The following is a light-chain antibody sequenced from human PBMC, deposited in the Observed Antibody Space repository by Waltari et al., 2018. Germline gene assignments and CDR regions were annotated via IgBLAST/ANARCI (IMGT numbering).Light chain of an antibody. CDR3: MFWPNNVWV. CDR2: YKSDSEK. V-gene: IGLV5-37*01. Sequence: QPVLTQPPSSSAYPGDSARLTCTLPSDIYVGAFIISWYQQKPGSPPRFHLYYKSDSEKAQGSGVPSRFSGSKDASANAGILLISGLQSEDEADYYCMFWPNNVWVFGGGTKLTVL. CDR1: SDIYVGAFI. J-gene: IGLJ3*02.